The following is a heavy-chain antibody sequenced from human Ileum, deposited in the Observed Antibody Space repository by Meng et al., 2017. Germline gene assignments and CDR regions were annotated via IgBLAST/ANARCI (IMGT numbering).Heavy chain of an antibody. CDR3: ARRTSTRDSKFDP. J-gene: IGHJ5*02. Sequence: QVQLQESGPGLVKPSETLALTCSVSGGFISTYYWSWIRQPPGKGLEWIGYNVYYGSTNYNPSLKSRVTISVDTSKNQFSLKLTSVTAADTAVYYCARRTSTRDSKFDPWGQGTLVTVSS. CDR1: GGFISTYY. V-gene: IGHV4-59*08. CDR2: NVYYGST. D-gene: IGHD2-2*01.